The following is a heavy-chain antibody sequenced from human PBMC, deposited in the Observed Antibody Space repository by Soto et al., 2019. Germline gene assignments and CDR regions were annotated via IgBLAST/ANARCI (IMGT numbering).Heavy chain of an antibody. Sequence: GGSLRLSCAASGFTFSSYEMKWVRQAPGKGLEWVSYISSSGSTTYYADSVTGRFTISRDNTKNSLYLQMNSLRAEDTAVYYCAREDYYYGMDVWGHGTTVTVS. V-gene: IGHV3-48*03. CDR3: AREDYYYGMDV. CDR1: GFTFSSYE. CDR2: ISSSGSTT. J-gene: IGHJ6*02.